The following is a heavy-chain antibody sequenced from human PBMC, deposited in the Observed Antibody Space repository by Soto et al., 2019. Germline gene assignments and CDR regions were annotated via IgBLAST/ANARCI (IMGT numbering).Heavy chain of an antibody. CDR1: GFTFSGSA. J-gene: IGHJ4*02. V-gene: IGHV3-73*02. CDR3: TRLTGEDYYASSGYYPPGY. CDR2: IRSKANSYAT. Sequence: EVQLVESGGGLVQPGGSLKLSCAASGFTFSGSAMHWVRQASGKGLEWVGRIRSKANSYATAYAASVKGRFTISRDDSKNTAYLQMNSLKTEDTAVYYCTRLTGEDYYASSGYYPPGYWGQGTLVTVSS. D-gene: IGHD3-22*01.